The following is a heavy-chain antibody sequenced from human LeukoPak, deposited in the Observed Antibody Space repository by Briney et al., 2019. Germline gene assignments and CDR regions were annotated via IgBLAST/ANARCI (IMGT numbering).Heavy chain of an antibody. V-gene: IGHV4-59*01. D-gene: IGHD3-10*01. CDR3: ARGDYYL. CDR2: IYYSGST. J-gene: IGHJ5*02. Sequence: TSETLSLTCTVSGGSISSYYWSWIRQPPGKGLEWIGYIYYSGSTNYIPSLKSRVTISVDTSKNQFSLKPSSVTAADTAVYYCARGDYYLWGQGTLVTVSS. CDR1: GGSISSYY.